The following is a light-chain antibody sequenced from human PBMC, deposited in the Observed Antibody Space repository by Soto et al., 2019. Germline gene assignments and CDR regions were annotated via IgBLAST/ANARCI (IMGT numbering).Light chain of an antibody. J-gene: IGKJ1*01. Sequence: DIQMTQSPSSVSASVGDRVTITCRASQGISRWLVWYQQKPGKAPKLLIHAASRLQSGVPPRFSGSGSGTDFTLTISSLQPEESATYFCQQASNFPWTFGQGTKVYVK. V-gene: IGKV1-12*01. CDR2: AAS. CDR1: QGISRW. CDR3: QQASNFPWT.